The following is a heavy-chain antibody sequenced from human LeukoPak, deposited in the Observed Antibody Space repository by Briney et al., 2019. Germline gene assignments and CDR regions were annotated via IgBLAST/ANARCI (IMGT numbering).Heavy chain of an antibody. CDR3: ARAGYCSDGVCRFDY. J-gene: IGHJ4*02. CDR1: GGSFSGYY. V-gene: IGHV4-34*01. D-gene: IGHD2-8*01. CDR2: INHSGST. Sequence: SETLSLTCAVYGGSFSGYYWSWIRQPPGKGLEWIGEINHSGSTNYNPSLKSRVIISVDRSKNQFSLRLNSVTAADTAVYYCARAGYCSDGVCRFDYWGQGILVTVSP.